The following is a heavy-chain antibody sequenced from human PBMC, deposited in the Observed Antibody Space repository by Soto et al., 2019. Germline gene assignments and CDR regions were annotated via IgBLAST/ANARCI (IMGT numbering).Heavy chain of an antibody. CDR3: ARTYYYDSSCYPLSFVAERLNGFDP. D-gene: IGHD3-22*01. Sequence: ASVKVSCKASGYTFTGYYMHWVRQAPGQGLEWMGWINPNSGGTNYAQKFQGRVTMTRDTSISTAYMELSRLRYDDTAVYYCARTYYYDSSCYPLSFVAERLNGFDPWGKGTLVTASS. V-gene: IGHV1-2*02. CDR1: GYTFTGYY. CDR2: INPNSGGT. J-gene: IGHJ5*02.